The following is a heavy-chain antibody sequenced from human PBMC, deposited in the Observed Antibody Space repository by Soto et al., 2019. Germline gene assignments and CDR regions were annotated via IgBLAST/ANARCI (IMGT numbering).Heavy chain of an antibody. Sequence: SETLSLTCTVSGGSISSSSYYWGWIRQPPGKGLEWIGSIYYSGSTYYNPPLKSRVTISVDTSKNQFSLKLSSVTAADTAVYYCARMIFGEAWGQGTLVTVSS. CDR2: IYYSGST. D-gene: IGHD3-3*01. J-gene: IGHJ4*02. CDR1: GGSISSSSYY. V-gene: IGHV4-39*01. CDR3: ARMIFGEA.